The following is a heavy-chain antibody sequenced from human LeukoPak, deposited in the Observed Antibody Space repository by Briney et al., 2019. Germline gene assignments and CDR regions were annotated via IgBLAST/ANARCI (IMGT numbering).Heavy chain of an antibody. V-gene: IGHV3-74*01. Sequence: GGSLRLSCAASGFTFSSYWMHWVRQAPGKGLGWVSRINSDGSSTSYADSVKGRFTISRDNAKNTLYLKMNSLRAEDTAVYYCAMSYCSSTSCYWAAGDAFDIWGQGTMVTVSS. CDR2: INSDGSST. D-gene: IGHD2-2*01. J-gene: IGHJ3*02. CDR3: AMSYCSSTSCYWAAGDAFDI. CDR1: GFTFSSYW.